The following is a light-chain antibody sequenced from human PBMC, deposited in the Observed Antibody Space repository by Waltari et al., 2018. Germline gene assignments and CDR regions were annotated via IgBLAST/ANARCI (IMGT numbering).Light chain of an antibody. V-gene: IGLV1-47*01. CDR2: RSD. Sequence: QSALPQPPAASGTPGQRLIISCSGSGSNIGTNFVYWYQQFPGTAPKLLIYRSDQRASGVPDRFSGSKSGSSASLAISGLQSEDESLYYCAAWDDSLSAVVFGGGTQVTVL. CDR3: AAWDDSLSAVV. J-gene: IGLJ7*01. CDR1: GSNIGTNF.